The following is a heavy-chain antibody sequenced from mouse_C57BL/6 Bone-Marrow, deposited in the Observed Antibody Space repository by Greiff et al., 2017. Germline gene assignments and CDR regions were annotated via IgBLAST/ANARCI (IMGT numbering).Heavy chain of an antibody. CDR2: ISGGGGNT. D-gene: IGHD1-1*01. V-gene: IGHV5-9*01. CDR3: SRQVTTVLATKYFDV. CDR1: GFTFSSYT. J-gene: IGHJ1*03. Sequence: EVKLVESGGGLVKPGGSLKLSCAASGFTFSSYTMSWVRQTPEKRLQWVAAISGGGGNTYYPDSVKGRFTRSRDNDKNILYLQMSRLRSEDTALYYCSRQVTTVLATKYFDVWGTGTTVTVSS.